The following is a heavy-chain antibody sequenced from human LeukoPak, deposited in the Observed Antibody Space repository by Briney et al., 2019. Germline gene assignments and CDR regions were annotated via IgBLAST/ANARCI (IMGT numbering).Heavy chain of an antibody. CDR1: GFTFGDYA. D-gene: IGHD3-10*01. CDR3: AKLWFGELQNGFDY. J-gene: IGHJ4*02. Sequence: PGGSLRLSCTASGFTFGDYAMSWVRQAPGKGLEWVSAISGSGGSTYYADSVKGRFTISRDNSKNTLYLQMNSLRAEDTAVYYCAKLWFGELQNGFDYWGQGTLVTVSS. CDR2: ISGSGGST. V-gene: IGHV3-23*01.